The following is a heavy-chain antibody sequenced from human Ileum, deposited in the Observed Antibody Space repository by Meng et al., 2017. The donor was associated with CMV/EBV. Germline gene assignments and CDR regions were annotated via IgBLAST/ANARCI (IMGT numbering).Heavy chain of an antibody. CDR2: IYWDDDK. CDR3: VRKGDFGYYFDS. Sequence: QITCKELGLSLVKPTETLTLTFTFSGFSLSTTRMAVGWIRQPPGKALEWLALIYWDDDKRYSPSLNSRLTITKDTSKNQVVLTMTNMDPVDTATYYCVRKGDFGYYFDSWGQGTLVTVSS. V-gene: IGHV2-5*02. D-gene: IGHD3-10*01. J-gene: IGHJ4*02. CDR1: GFSLSTTRMA.